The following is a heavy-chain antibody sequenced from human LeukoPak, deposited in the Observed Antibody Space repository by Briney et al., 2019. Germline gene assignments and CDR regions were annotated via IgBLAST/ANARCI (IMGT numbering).Heavy chain of an antibody. CDR3: ARGPANYYDSSGNDY. CDR2: INSDGSST. J-gene: IGHJ4*02. Sequence: GGSLRLSCAASGFTFSSYWMPWVRQAPGKGLVWVSRINSDGSSTSYADSVKGRFTISRDNAKNTLYLQMNSLRAEDTAVYYCARGPANYYDSSGNDYWGQGTLVTVSS. V-gene: IGHV3-74*01. CDR1: GFTFSSYW. D-gene: IGHD3-22*01.